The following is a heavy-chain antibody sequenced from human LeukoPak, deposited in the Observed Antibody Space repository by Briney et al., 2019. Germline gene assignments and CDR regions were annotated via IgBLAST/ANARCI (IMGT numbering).Heavy chain of an antibody. CDR1: GFTFSSYS. J-gene: IGHJ4*02. CDR3: ARAEWSTVSHSDY. Sequence: PGGSLRLSCAASGFTFSSYSMNWIRQAPGKGLEWVSSISSSTSYIYYADSVKGRFTISKDNAKNSLYLQMNSLRAEDTAVYYCARAEWSTVSHSDYWGQGTLVTVSS. D-gene: IGHD4-17*01. CDR2: ISSSTSYI. V-gene: IGHV3-21*01.